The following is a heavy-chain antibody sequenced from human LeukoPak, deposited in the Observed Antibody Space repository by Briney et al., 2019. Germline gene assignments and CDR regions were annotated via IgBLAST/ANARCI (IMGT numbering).Heavy chain of an antibody. CDR3: ARRDSSGYYQGDAFDI. V-gene: IGHV4-59*08. CDR1: GGPISSYY. D-gene: IGHD3-22*01. Sequence: SETLSLTCTVSGGPISSYYWSWIRQPPGKGLEWIGYIIYTGSTNYNPSLKSRVTISVDTSKNQFSLKLSSVTAADTAVYYCARRDSSGYYQGDAFDIWGQGTMVTVSS. J-gene: IGHJ3*02. CDR2: IIYTGST.